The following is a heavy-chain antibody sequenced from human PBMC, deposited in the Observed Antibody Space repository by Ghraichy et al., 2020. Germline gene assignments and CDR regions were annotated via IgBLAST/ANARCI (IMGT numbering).Heavy chain of an antibody. CDR2: IMPIFGTT. J-gene: IGHJ6*01. D-gene: IGHD2-15*01. CDR3: AGSDCRGGGCQRWRNYYYGLDV. CDR1: GGTFNTYA. V-gene: IGHV1-69*06. Sequence: SVKVSCKAAGGTFNTYAINWVRQAPGQGLEYMGGIMPIFGTTNYAQKFQGRVSIIADRSTGTAYMELSGLRSEDTAVYYCAGSDCRGGGCQRWRNYYYGLDVGGQGTTVTVST.